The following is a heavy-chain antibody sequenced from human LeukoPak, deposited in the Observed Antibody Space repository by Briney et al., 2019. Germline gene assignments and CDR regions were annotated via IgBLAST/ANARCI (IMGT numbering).Heavy chain of an antibody. CDR1: GHTFTSYG. CDR2: ISAYNGNT. Sequence: ASVKVSCKASGHTFTSYGISWVRQAPGQGLEWMGWISAYNGNTNYAQKLQGRVTMTTDTSTSTAYMELRSLRSDDTAVYYCARDPIFGVVTSTDYWGQGTLVTVSS. CDR3: ARDPIFGVVTSTDY. J-gene: IGHJ4*02. D-gene: IGHD3-3*01. V-gene: IGHV1-18*01.